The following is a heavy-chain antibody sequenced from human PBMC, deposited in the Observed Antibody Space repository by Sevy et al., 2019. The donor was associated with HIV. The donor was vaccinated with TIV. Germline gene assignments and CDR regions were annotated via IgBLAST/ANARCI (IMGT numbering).Heavy chain of an antibody. Sequence: ASVKVSCKASGYNFINYGISWVRQAPGQGLEWVGGSSPFTGSPNYPQRLQDRVTVTTDTATNTAYMELRNLGSDDTAVYYCGKCTLWVYGPTNRKCGMDVWGQGTTVTVSS. D-gene: IGHD4-17*01. CDR2: SSPFTGSP. CDR3: GKCTLWVYGPTNRKCGMDV. V-gene: IGHV1-18*01. J-gene: IGHJ6*02. CDR1: GYNFINYG.